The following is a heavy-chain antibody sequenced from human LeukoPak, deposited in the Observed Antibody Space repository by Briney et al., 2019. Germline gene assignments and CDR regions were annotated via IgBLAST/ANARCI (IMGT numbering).Heavy chain of an antibody. J-gene: IGHJ4*02. CDR3: ARISRYYGSGSYSHFDY. CDR2: IDWDDDK. D-gene: IGHD3-10*01. CDR1: GFSLSTSGMC. Sequence: SGPALVKPTQTLTLTCTFSGFSLSTSGMCVSWIRQPPGKALEWLALIDWDDDKYYSTSLKTRLTISKDTSKNQVVLTMTNMDPVDTATYYCARISRYYGSGSYSHFDYWGQGTLVTVSS. V-gene: IGHV2-70*01.